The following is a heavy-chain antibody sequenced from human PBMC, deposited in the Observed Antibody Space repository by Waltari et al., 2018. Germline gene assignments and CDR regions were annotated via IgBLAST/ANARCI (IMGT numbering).Heavy chain of an antibody. D-gene: IGHD5-12*01. Sequence: QVQLQQWGAGLLKPSETLSLTCAVYGASFSGYYWSWIRQPPGKGLEWIGEINHSGSTNYNPSLKSRVTISVDTSKNQFSLKLSSVTAADTAVYYCARGGVWPRFRYFDYWGQGTLVTVSS. CDR1: GASFSGYY. V-gene: IGHV4-34*01. CDR2: INHSGST. J-gene: IGHJ4*02. CDR3: ARGGVWPRFRYFDY.